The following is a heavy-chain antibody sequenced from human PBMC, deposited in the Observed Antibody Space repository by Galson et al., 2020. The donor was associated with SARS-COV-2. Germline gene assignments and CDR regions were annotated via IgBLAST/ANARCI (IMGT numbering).Heavy chain of an antibody. CDR2: INPSGDIT. V-gene: IGHV1-46*04. D-gene: IGHD3-22*01. CDR1: GYTFISFY. Sequence: ASVQFSCKASGYTFISFYINWVRQAPGQWLEWMGVINPSGDITSYAQKLRGRVTMTRDMSTQTVYMEMSSLTSEDTAVYYCARECCDITTSVFVYWRQGSMVVVSS. CDR3: ARECCDITTSVFVY. J-gene: IGHJ4*02.